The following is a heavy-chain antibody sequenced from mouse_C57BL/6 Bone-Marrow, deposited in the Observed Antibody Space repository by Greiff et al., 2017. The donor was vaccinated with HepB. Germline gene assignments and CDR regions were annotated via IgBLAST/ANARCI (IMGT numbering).Heavy chain of an antibody. V-gene: IGHV14-4*01. D-gene: IGHD2-2*01. J-gene: IGHJ3*01. CDR3: TRSTMVTTDGLWFAY. CDR2: IDPENGDT. Sequence: EVQLQQSGAELVRPGASVKLSCSASGFNIKDDYMHWVKQRPEQGLEWIGWIDPENGDTEDASKFQGKATITADTSSNTAYLQLSSLTSEDTAVYYCTRSTMVTTDGLWFAYWGQGTLVTVSA. CDR1: GFNIKDDY.